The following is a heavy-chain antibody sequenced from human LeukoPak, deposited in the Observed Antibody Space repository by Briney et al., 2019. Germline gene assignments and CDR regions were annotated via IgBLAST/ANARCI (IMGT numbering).Heavy chain of an antibody. CDR2: LSGSASST. V-gene: IGHV3-23*01. D-gene: IGHD3-22*01. CDR1: GLTFSSHW. J-gene: IGHJ4*02. Sequence: GGSLRLTCAASGLTFSSHWMHWVRQAPGKGLVWVSTLSGSASSTYYADSVKGRFTISRDNSKNTLYLQMNSLRADDTALYYCAKEVYDSGGYYWDYWGQGTLVTVSS. CDR3: AKEVYDSGGYYWDY.